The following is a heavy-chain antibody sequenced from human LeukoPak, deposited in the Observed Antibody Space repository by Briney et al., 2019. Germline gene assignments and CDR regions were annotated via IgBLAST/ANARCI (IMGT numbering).Heavy chain of an antibody. D-gene: IGHD3-9*01. V-gene: IGHV3-33*01. CDR1: GLSFSTYG. CDR3: ARELRYGDC. J-gene: IGHJ4*02. Sequence: GGSLRLSCAASGLSFSTYGMHWVRQAPGKGLEWVAVIWYDGSNKYYADSVKGRFTISRDNSKNTLYLQMNSLRAEDTAVYYCARELRYGDCWGQGTLVTVSS. CDR2: IWYDGSNK.